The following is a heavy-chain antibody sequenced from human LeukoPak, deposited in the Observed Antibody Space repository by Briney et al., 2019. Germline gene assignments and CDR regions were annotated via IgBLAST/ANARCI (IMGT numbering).Heavy chain of an antibody. D-gene: IGHD5-24*01. J-gene: IGHJ5*02. CDR3: ARVEMATTSRFDP. V-gene: IGHV4-30-4*01. CDR1: GGSISSGDYY. CDR2: INHSGST. Sequence: SQTLSLTCTVSGGSISSGDYYWSWIRQPPGKGLEWIGEINHSGSTNYNPSLKSRVTISVDTSKNQFSLKLSSVTAADTAVYYCARVEMATTSRFDPWGQGTLVTVSS.